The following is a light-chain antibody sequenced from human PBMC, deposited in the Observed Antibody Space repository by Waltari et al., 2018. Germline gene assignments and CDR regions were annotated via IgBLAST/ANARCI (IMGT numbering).Light chain of an antibody. CDR1: SGSLSTTSY. Sequence: QTVVTQEPSFSVFPGGTVTLTCALSSGSLSTTSYATWYQQTPGQAPRTLVYKANARASGVPDRFAGSILGNTAARSIAGAQADDESDYYCALYMGSGMWVFGGGTRLTVL. CDR3: ALYMGSGMWV. V-gene: IGLV8-61*01. CDR2: KAN. J-gene: IGLJ3*02.